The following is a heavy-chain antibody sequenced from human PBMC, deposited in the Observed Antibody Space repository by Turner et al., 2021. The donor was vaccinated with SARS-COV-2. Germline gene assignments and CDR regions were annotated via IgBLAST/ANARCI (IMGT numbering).Heavy chain of an antibody. CDR3: AKQQGLYSNPMYYFDY. CDR2: TSYDGSNK. Sequence: QVQLVGAGGGVVQPGRSLRLSCAASGFTFSSYGMHWVRQAPGKGLEWVAVTSYDGSNKYYADSVKGRFTISRDNAKNTLYLQMNSLRAEDTAVYDCAKQQGLYSNPMYYFDYWGQGTLVTVSS. D-gene: IGHD4-4*01. V-gene: IGHV3-30*18. J-gene: IGHJ4*02. CDR1: GFTFSSYG.